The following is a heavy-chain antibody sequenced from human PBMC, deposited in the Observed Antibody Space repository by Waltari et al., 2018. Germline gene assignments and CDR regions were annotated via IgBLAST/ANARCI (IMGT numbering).Heavy chain of an antibody. CDR3: ATELFGPVDKSLD. Sequence: QVQLVQSGAEVKKPGASVKVSCKVSGYTLTEFSMHWARQAPGKGLEWMGGFIPEDGKTNYAQKFQGRVTMTEDKSTDTAYMELSSLRSEDTAVYYCATELFGPVDKSLDWGQGTLVTVSS. V-gene: IGHV1-24*01. CDR2: FIPEDGKT. CDR1: GYTLTEFS. D-gene: IGHD3-3*01. J-gene: IGHJ4*02.